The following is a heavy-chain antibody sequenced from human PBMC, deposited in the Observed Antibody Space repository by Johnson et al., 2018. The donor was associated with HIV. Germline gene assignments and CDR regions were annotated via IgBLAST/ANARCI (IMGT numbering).Heavy chain of an antibody. CDR1: GFTFSTHD. CDR3: ARSPLYDTTVFDI. V-gene: IGHV3-13*01. Sequence: VQLVESGGGLVQPGGSLRLSCAASGFTFSTHDMHWVRQASGKGLEWVSAIGTAGDTYYPGSVKGRFTISRENAKNSLYLQMNSLRVGDTAVYYCARSPLYDTTVFDIWCQVTRVTVSS. D-gene: IGHD4-11*01. J-gene: IGHJ3*02. CDR2: IGTAGDT.